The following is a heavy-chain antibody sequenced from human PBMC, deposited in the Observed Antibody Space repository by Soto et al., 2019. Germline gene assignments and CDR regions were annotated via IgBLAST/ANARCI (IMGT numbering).Heavy chain of an antibody. CDR1: GFTFSSYW. Sequence: PGGSLRLSCAASGFTFSSYWMSWVRQAPGKGLEWVANIKQDGSEKYYVDSVKGRFTISRDNAKNSLYLQMNSLRAEDTAVYYCARDLYDYVWGSYRGPSRNNIWWGQGTLVTVSS. CDR2: IKQDGSEK. J-gene: IGHJ4*02. CDR3: ARDLYDYVWGSYRGPSRNNIW. D-gene: IGHD3-16*02. V-gene: IGHV3-7*01.